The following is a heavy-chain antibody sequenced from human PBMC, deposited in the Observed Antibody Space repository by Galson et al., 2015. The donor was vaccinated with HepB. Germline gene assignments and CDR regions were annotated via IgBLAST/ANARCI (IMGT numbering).Heavy chain of an antibody. Sequence: SLRLSCTVSGFTFDTYAMHWVRQTPGKRLQWVAMISNDGTKYNYADSVRGRFTISRDNSRNTLYLQMSRLRLEDTAIYYCAAKHGGEWVISIFDSWGHGAISREHSRDTRYAQKDWRKHDATAISYGAAKHGGECGISIFDYWGQGALVTVSS. D-gene: IGHD3-9*01. CDR2: ISNDGTKY. CDR1: GFTFDTYA. V-gene: IGHV3-30-3*02. CDR3: AAKHGGEWVISIFDSWGHGAISREHSRDTRYAQKDWRKHDATAISYGAAKHGGECGISIFDY. J-gene: IGHJ4*02.